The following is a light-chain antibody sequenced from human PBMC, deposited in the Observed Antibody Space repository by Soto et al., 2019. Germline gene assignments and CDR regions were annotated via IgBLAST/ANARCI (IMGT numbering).Light chain of an antibody. CDR2: GAS. J-gene: IGKJ1*01. CDR3: HQYNTYLWP. Sequence: EFMLTLSPGTMSWATGERVTPSCRASQPVTRSYLARYQQKPGQAPRLLIYGASIRATGIPDRFSGSGSGTDFTLTISSLQPDDFATYYCHQYNTYLWPFGQGTKVDI. V-gene: IGKV3-20*01. CDR1: QPVTRSY.